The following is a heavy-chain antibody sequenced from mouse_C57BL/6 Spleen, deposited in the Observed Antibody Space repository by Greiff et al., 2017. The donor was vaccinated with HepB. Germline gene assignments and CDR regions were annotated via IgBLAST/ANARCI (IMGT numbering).Heavy chain of an antibody. CDR3: ARSQLRLRYYAMDY. CDR2: INPNNGGT. V-gene: IGHV1-26*01. D-gene: IGHD3-2*02. J-gene: IGHJ4*01. CDR1: GYTFTDYY. Sequence: VQLQQSGPELVKPGASVKISCKASGYTFTDYYMNWVKQSHGKSLEWIGDINPNNGGTSYNQKFKGKATLTVAKSSSTAYMELRSLTSEDSAVYYCARSQLRLRYYAMDYWGQGTSVTVSS.